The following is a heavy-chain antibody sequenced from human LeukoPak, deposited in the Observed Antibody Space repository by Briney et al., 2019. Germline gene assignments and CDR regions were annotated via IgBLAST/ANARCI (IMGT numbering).Heavy chain of an antibody. CDR3: ARAEESWSGYYPRNYYYYYMDV. CDR2: IIPIFGTA. J-gene: IGHJ6*03. V-gene: IGHV1-69*13. CDR1: GGTFSSYA. Sequence: SVKVSCKASGGTFSSYAISWVRQAPGQGLEWMGGIIPIFGTANYAQKFQGRVTITADESTSTAYMELSSLRSEDTAVYYCARAEESWSGYYPRNYYYYYMDVWGKGTTVTVSS. D-gene: IGHD3-3*01.